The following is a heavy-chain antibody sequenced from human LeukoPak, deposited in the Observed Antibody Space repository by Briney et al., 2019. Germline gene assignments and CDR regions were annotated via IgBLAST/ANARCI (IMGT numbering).Heavy chain of an antibody. CDR1: GYTFTGHY. D-gene: IGHD2-15*01. CDR2: IKPNSGGT. Sequence: ASVKVSCKASGYTFTGHYMHWVRQVPGQGLEWLGWIKPNSGGTKYAQKFQGRVTMTRDTSISTAYMELSGLRSDDTAVYYCARAGHSDFNWFDPWGQGTLVTVSS. V-gene: IGHV1-2*02. CDR3: ARAGHSDFNWFDP. J-gene: IGHJ5*02.